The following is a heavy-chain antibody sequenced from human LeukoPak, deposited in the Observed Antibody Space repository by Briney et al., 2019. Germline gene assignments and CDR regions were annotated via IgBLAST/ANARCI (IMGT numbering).Heavy chain of an antibody. CDR3: AKRDTIGWYQGGGWFDP. CDR2: ISGSGGST. D-gene: IGHD6-19*01. Sequence: GGSLRLSCAASGFTFSSYAMSWVRQAPGKGLEWVSAISGSGGSTYYADSVKGRFTISRDNSKNTLYLQTNSLRAEDTAVYYCAKRDTIGWYQGGGWFDPWGQGTLVTVSS. CDR1: GFTFSSYA. J-gene: IGHJ5*02. V-gene: IGHV3-23*01.